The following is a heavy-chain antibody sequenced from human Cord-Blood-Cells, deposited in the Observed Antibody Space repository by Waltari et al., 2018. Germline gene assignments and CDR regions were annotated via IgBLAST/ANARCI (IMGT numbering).Heavy chain of an antibody. CDR3: ARAIAAAGDAFDI. D-gene: IGHD6-13*01. J-gene: IGHJ3*02. CDR1: GFTVSSNY. CDR2: IYSGGRT. V-gene: IGHV3-53*01. Sequence: EVQLVESGGGLIQPGGSLRLSCAASGFTVSSNYMSWVRQAPGKGLEWVSVIYSGGRTYYADSVKGRFTISRDNSKNTLYLQMNSLRAEDTAVYYCARAIAAAGDAFDIWGQGTMVTVSS.